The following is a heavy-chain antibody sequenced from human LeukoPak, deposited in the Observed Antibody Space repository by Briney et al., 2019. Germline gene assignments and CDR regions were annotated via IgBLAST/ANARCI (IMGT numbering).Heavy chain of an antibody. CDR2: IFYSGST. CDR1: GFIFSAYI. Sequence: GSLRLSCAASGFIFSAYIMDWVRQAPGKGLEWIGYIFYSGSTKYNPSLKSRVTTSVDTSKNQFSLKLTSVTAADTAVYFCARRSDSGSDDGEDYFDYWGQGTLVTVSS. J-gene: IGHJ4*02. D-gene: IGHD1-26*01. CDR3: ARRSDSGSDDGEDYFDY. V-gene: IGHV4-59*08.